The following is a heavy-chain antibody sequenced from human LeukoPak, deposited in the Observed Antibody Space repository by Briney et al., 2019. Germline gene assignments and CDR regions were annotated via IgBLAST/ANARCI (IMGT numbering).Heavy chain of an antibody. CDR3: ARDLGEQWLVHALGYFDY. CDR1: GGSISSGGYY. Sequence: SQTLSLTCTVSGGSISSGGYYWSWIRQPPGKGLEWIGYIYHSGSTYYNPSLKSRVTISVDRSKNQFSLKLSSVTAADTAVYYCARDLGEQWLVHALGYFDYWGQGTLVTVSS. D-gene: IGHD6-19*01. V-gene: IGHV4-30-2*01. J-gene: IGHJ4*02. CDR2: IYHSGST.